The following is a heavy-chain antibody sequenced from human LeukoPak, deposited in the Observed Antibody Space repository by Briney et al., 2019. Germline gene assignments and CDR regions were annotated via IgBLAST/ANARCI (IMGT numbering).Heavy chain of an antibody. V-gene: IGHV3-30*02. D-gene: IGHD6-13*01. CDR3: AKDSAAAGYYYYYMDV. CDR1: EFTFSNYG. J-gene: IGHJ6*03. Sequence: PGGSLRLSCAVSEFTFSNYGMHWVRQAPGKGLEWVAFIRYDGSNKYYADSVKGRFTISRDNSKNTLYLQMNSLRAEDTAVYYCAKDSAAAGYYYYYMDVWGKGTTVTVSS. CDR2: IRYDGSNK.